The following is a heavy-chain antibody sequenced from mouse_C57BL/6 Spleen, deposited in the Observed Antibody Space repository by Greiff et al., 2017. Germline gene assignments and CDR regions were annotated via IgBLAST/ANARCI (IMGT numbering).Heavy chain of an antibody. CDR3: ARGGDSSGYVP. D-gene: IGHD3-2*02. CDR2: IDPSDSYT. Sequence: VQLQQPGAELVMPGASVKLSCKASGYTFTSYWMHWVKQRPGQGLEWIGEIDPSDSYTNYNQKFKGKSTLTVDKSSSTAYMQLSSLTSEDSAVYYCARGGDSSGYVPWGQGTLVTVSA. J-gene: IGHJ3*01. V-gene: IGHV1-69*01. CDR1: GYTFTSYW.